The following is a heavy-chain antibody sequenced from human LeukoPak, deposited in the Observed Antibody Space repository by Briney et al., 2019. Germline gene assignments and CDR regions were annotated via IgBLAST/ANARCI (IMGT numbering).Heavy chain of an antibody. CDR3: ARQRGTARGNSGWNDYYYYYMDV. Sequence: PSETLSLTCTVSGGSISSSSYYWGWIRQPPGKGLEWIGSISHTGSSSYNPSLRSRVIISVDTSKNQFSLKLASVTAADSAVYYCARQRGTARGNSGWNDYYYYYMDVWGKGTTITVSS. J-gene: IGHJ6*03. CDR2: ISHTGSS. V-gene: IGHV4-39*01. D-gene: IGHD6-19*01. CDR1: GGSISSSSYY.